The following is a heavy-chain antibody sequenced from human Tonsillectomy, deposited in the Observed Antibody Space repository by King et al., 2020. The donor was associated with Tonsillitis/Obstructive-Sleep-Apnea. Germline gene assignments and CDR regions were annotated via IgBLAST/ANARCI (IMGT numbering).Heavy chain of an antibody. CDR2: IYYSWST. J-gene: IGHJ3*02. CDR1: GGSISSYY. D-gene: IGHD4-17*01. CDR3: ARAQDYGDADAFDI. Sequence: VQLQESGPGLVKPSETLSLTCTVSGGSISSYYWSLIRQPPGKGLEWIGYIYYSWSTNYNPSLKGRVTISVDPSKNQFSLKLSSVTAADTAVYYCARAQDYGDADAFDIWGQGTMVTVSS. V-gene: IGHV4-59*01.